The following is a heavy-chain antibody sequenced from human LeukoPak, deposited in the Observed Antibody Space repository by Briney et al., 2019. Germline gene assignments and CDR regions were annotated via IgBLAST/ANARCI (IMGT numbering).Heavy chain of an antibody. CDR1: GGSFSGYY. CDR3: ARDVDTALDY. Sequence: LSLTCAVYGGSFSGYYWTWIRQPPGKGLEWVTVISFDGSNKYYADSVKGRFTISRDNSKNTLYLQMNSLRAEDTAVYYCARDVDTALDYWGQGTLVTVSS. J-gene: IGHJ4*02. CDR2: ISFDGSNK. D-gene: IGHD5-18*01. V-gene: IGHV3-30-3*01.